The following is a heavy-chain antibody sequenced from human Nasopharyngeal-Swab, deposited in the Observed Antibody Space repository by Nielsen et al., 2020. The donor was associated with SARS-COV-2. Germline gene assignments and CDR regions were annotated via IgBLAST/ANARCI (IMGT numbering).Heavy chain of an antibody. J-gene: IGHJ4*02. Sequence: GGSLRLSCVASGFTFSSYAMNWVRQAPGKGLEWVSAISRTYSTYYADSVRGRFTVSRDNSKNTLYLQMSSLRAEGTAVYYCAKGTGMTYRAIDYWGQGTLVTVSS. CDR1: GFTFSSYA. V-gene: IGHV3-23*01. D-gene: IGHD1-14*01. CDR2: ISRTYST. CDR3: AKGTGMTYRAIDY.